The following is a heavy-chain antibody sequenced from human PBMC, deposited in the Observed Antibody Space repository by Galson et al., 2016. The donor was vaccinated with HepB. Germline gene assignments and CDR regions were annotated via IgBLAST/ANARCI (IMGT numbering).Heavy chain of an antibody. CDR2: IHDSGST. D-gene: IGHD6-19*01. J-gene: IGHJ2*01. CDR1: GGSVSSSGDAYY. Sequence: TLSLTCTVSGGSVSSSGDAYYWTWIRQRPGKGLEWIGYIHDSGSTNYNSSFWSRVSMSLDTAKNRFSLRLTSVTAADMAVYYCARERIAVAGITAGYFDFWGRGTLVTVSS. CDR3: ARERIAVAGITAGYFDF. V-gene: IGHV4-31*03.